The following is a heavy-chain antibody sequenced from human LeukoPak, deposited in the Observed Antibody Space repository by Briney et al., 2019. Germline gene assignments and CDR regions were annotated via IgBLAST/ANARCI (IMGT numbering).Heavy chain of an antibody. J-gene: IGHJ6*02. V-gene: IGHV4-34*01. CDR2: INHSGST. Sequence: SETLSLTCAVYGGSFSGYYWSWIRQPPGKGLEWLGEINHSGSTNYNPSLKSRVTISVDTSKNQFSLKLSSVTAADTAVYYCARFPFYYYGSGSYSRYYYGMDVWGQGTTVTVSS. CDR3: ARFPFYYYGSGSYSRYYYGMDV. CDR1: GGSFSGYY. D-gene: IGHD3-10*01.